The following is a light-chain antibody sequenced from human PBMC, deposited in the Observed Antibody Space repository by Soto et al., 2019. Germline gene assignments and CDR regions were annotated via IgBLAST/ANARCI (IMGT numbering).Light chain of an antibody. CDR1: NSEVGGYNY. J-gene: IGLJ1*01. CDR3: SSYAGSNWYV. Sequence: QSVLTQPPSASGSPGQSVTISCTGTNSEVGGYNYVSWYQQCPGKAPKLIIYEVNERPSGVPDRFSGSKSGNTASLTVSGLQTADEADYYCSSYAGSNWYVFGTGTKVTVL. CDR2: EVN. V-gene: IGLV2-8*01.